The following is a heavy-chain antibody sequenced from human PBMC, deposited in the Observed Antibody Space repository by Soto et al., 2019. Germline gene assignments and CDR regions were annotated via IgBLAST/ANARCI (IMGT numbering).Heavy chain of an antibody. CDR2: IKQDGSEK. CDR3: ARPARYFDWLLYHPYYGMDF. Sequence: GGSLRLSCAASGFTFSSYWMSWVRQAPGKGLEWVANIKQDGSEKYYVDSVKGRFTISRDNAKNSLYLQMNSLRAEDTAVYYCARPARYFDWLLYHPYYGMDFRGQRTTVTGSS. CDR1: GFTFSSYW. D-gene: IGHD3-9*01. V-gene: IGHV3-7*01. J-gene: IGHJ6*02.